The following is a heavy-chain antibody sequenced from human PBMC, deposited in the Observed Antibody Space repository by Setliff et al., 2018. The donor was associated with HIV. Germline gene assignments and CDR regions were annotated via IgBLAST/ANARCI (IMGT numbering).Heavy chain of an antibody. D-gene: IGHD3-3*01. CDR3: ARSIVPVASGYYYFEY. Sequence: SETLSLTCDVSGYSMKNGYWWGWVRQPPGKGLEWIGTIYLTRHTFYNPSLKSRVTISVDTSKNQFSLRLSSVAAGDTAVYYCARSIVPVASGYYYFEYWGQGTLVTVSS. J-gene: IGHJ4*02. V-gene: IGHV4-38-2*01. CDR2: IYLTRHT. CDR1: GYSMKNGYW.